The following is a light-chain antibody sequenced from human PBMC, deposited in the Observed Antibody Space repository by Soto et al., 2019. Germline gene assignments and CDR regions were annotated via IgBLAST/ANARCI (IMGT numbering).Light chain of an antibody. J-gene: IGLJ2*01. Sequence: QSALTQPASVSGSPGQSITISCTGTSSDVGNYNLVSWYQQHPGKAPKLMIYEDNKRPSGVSNRFSGSKSGNTASLTISGLQAEDEADYHCCSSADTNTLIFGGGTKLTVL. V-gene: IGLV2-23*01. CDR3: CSSADTNTLI. CDR1: SSDVGNYNL. CDR2: EDN.